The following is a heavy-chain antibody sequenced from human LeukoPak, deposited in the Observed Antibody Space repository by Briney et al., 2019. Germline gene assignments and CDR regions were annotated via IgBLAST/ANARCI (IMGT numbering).Heavy chain of an antibody. V-gene: IGHV3-7*01. J-gene: IGHJ4*02. CDR3: ARGQYYYDSSGHFYFDY. CDR1: GFTFSVFW. Sequence: GGSLRLSCAASGFTFSVFWMSWVRQAPGKGLEWVANIKQDGSEKYYMDSVRGRFTISRDNAQNSLYLQMNSLSAEDTAVYYCARGQYYYDSSGHFYFDYWGQGALVTVSS. D-gene: IGHD3-22*01. CDR2: IKQDGSEK.